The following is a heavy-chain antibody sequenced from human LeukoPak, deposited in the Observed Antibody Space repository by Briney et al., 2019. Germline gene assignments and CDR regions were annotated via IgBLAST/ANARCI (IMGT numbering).Heavy chain of an antibody. J-gene: IGHJ4*02. CDR3: ARDNDSRDPPHFDY. D-gene: IGHD3-16*01. V-gene: IGHV1-2*02. Sequence: ASVRVSCKASGYTFTGYYMHWVRQAPGQGLEWMGWINPNSGGTNYAQKFQGRVTMTRDTSISTAYMELSRLRSEDTAVYYCARDNDSRDPPHFDYWGQGTLVTVSS. CDR2: INPNSGGT. CDR1: GYTFTGYY.